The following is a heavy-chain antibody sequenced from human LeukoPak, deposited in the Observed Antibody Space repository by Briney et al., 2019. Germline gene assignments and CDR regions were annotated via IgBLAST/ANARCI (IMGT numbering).Heavy chain of an antibody. CDR1: GGSITSSGYY. V-gene: IGHV4-61*08. CDR2: IYDRGST. J-gene: IGHJ4*02. CDR3: ARGRTFDN. Sequence: SETLSLTCTVSGGSITSSGYYWGWIRQPPGKGLEWIGNIYDRGSTKYNPSLKSRVTISVDTSKNQFSLRLSSVTAADTAVYYCARGRTFDNWGQGTLVTVSS.